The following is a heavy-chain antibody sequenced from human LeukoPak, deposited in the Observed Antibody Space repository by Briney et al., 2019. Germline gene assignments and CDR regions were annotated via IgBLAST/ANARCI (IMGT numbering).Heavy chain of an antibody. Sequence: GGSLGLSCAASGFTFSSYSMNWVRQAPGKGLEWVSYISSSSSTIYYADSVKGRFTISRDNSKNTLYLQMNSLRAEDTAVYYCAKDDGYYYYGMDVWGQGTTATVSS. CDR3: AKDDGYYYYGMDV. J-gene: IGHJ6*02. V-gene: IGHV3-48*01. CDR2: ISSSSSTI. CDR1: GFTFSSYS.